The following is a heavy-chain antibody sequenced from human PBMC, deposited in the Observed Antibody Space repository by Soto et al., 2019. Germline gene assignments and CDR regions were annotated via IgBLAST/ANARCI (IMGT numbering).Heavy chain of an antibody. D-gene: IGHD3-22*01. Sequence: QVTSKESGPVLVNPTEPLTPTCTVSGFSPSNARMGVSWSRQPPGKALEWLAYIFSNDEKSYSASRRSRLTISQDTSTGWVVLTMTSLDPVDTAAYYCARLQRDHYGSSALVFDYWGQGTLVTVSS. J-gene: IGHJ4*02. CDR1: GFSPSNARMG. CDR3: ARLQRDHYGSSALVFDY. V-gene: IGHV2-26*01. CDR2: IFSNDEK.